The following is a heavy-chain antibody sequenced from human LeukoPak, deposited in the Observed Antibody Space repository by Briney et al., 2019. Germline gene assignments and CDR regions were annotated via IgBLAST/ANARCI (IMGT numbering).Heavy chain of an antibody. CDR1: GFTFSSYE. CDR3: ARGYYYDSSGYYWGAFDI. D-gene: IGHD3-22*01. V-gene: IGHV3-48*03. J-gene: IGHJ3*02. Sequence: HTGGSLRLSCVASGFTFSSYEMNWVRQAPGKGLEWVSYISRSGSTIYYADSVKGRFTISRDNAKNSLYLQMNSLRAEDTAVYYCARGYYYDSSGYYWGAFDIWGQGTMVTVSS. CDR2: ISRSGSTI.